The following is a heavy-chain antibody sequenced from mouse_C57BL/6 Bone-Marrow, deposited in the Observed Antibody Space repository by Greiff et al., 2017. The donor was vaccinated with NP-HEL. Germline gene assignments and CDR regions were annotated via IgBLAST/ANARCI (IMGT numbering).Heavy chain of an antibody. D-gene: IGHD1-1*01. J-gene: IGHJ2*01. Sequence: QVQLKQSGPELVKPGASVKLSCKASGYTFTSYDINWVKQRPGQGLEWIGWIYPRDGSTKYNEKFKGKATLTVDTSSSTAYMELHSLTSEDSAVYFCAMTSYYGSSYRYFDYWGQGTTLTVSS. V-gene: IGHV1-85*01. CDR3: AMTSYYGSSYRYFDY. CDR2: IYPRDGST. CDR1: GYTFTSYD.